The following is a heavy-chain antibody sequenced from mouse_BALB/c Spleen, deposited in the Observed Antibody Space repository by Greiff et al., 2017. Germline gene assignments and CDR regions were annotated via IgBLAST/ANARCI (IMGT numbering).Heavy chain of an antibody. CDR1: GYAFSSYW. CDR3: ARGGYYDYSMDD. J-gene: IGHJ4*01. V-gene: IGHV1-80*01. D-gene: IGHD2-4*01. CDR2: IYPGDGDT. Sequence: QVQLKESGAELVRPGSSVKISCKASGYAFSSYWMNWVKQRPGQGLEWIGQIYPGDGDTNYNGKFKGKATLTADKSSSTAYMQLSSLTSEDSAVYFCARGGYYDYSMDDWGQGTSVTVSS.